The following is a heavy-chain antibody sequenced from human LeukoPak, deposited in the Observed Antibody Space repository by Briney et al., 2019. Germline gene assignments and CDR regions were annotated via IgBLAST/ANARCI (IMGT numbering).Heavy chain of an antibody. CDR2: INNDGSDT. CDR3: ATEGRGLYYYGMDV. J-gene: IGHJ6*02. Sequence: PGGSLRLSCAASGFTLSNYWMHWVRHAPGKGLVWVSRINNDGSDTTYADPVKGRFTISRDNSKNTLSLQMNSLRGEDTAVYYCATEGRGLYYYGMDVWGQGTTVTVSS. D-gene: IGHD1-26*01. V-gene: IGHV3-74*01. CDR1: GFTLSNYW.